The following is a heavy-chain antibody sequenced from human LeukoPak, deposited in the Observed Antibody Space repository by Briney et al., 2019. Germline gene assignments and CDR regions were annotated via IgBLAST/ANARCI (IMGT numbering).Heavy chain of an antibody. CDR1: GFTFSSYA. V-gene: IGHV3-33*08. Sequence: PGGSLRLSCAASGFTFSSYAMSWVRQAPGKGLEWVAVIWYDGSNKYYADSVKGRFTISRDNSKNTLYLQMNSLRAEDTAVYYCARDAVAGTFDYWGQGTLVTVSS. D-gene: IGHD6-19*01. CDR3: ARDAVAGTFDY. CDR2: IWYDGSNK. J-gene: IGHJ4*02.